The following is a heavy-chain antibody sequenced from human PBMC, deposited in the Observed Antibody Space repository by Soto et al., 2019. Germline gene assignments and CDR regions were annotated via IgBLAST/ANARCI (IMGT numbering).Heavy chain of an antibody. J-gene: IGHJ4*02. Sequence: QLQLQESGPGLVKPSETLSLTCRVSDGSMNSDSSYWGWIRQPPWKGTEWIGFFSHSGSTYHNLSVKGRVTMSVDASRNQFSLKLTSITAADTAVYYCARLGGYVSVGYYYLWDSWGQGTLVTVSS. CDR2: FSHSGST. CDR3: ARLGGYVSVGYYYLWDS. D-gene: IGHD3-22*01. V-gene: IGHV4-39*01. CDR1: DGSMNSDSSY.